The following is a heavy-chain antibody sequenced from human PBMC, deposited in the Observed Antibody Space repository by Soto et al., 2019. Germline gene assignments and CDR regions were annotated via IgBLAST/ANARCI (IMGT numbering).Heavy chain of an antibody. CDR3: ATRPLLPGAP. Sequence: EVQLVESGGGLIQPVGSLRLSCAASGFTFSSNDMNWVRQAPGKGLEWVSLIYSGGSTYYADSVKGRFTISRDNSKNTLHLQMSSPRAEDTAVYYCATRPLLPGAPWGQGTMVTVSS. CDR2: IYSGGST. J-gene: IGHJ3*01. V-gene: IGHV3-53*01. CDR1: GFTFSSND. D-gene: IGHD3-22*01.